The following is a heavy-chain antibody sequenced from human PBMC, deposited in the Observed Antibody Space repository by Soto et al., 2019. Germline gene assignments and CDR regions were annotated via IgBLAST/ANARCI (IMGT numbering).Heavy chain of an antibody. V-gene: IGHV3-23*01. CDR3: AKVLGYCSGGSCYSGDFDY. Sequence: QPGGSLRLSCAASGFTFSSYAMSWVRQAPGKGLEWVSAISGSGGSTYYADSVKGRFTISRDNSKNTLYLQMNSLRAEDTAVYYCAKVLGYCSGGSCYSGDFDYWGQGTLVTVSS. D-gene: IGHD2-15*01. CDR2: ISGSGGST. CDR1: GFTFSSYA. J-gene: IGHJ4*02.